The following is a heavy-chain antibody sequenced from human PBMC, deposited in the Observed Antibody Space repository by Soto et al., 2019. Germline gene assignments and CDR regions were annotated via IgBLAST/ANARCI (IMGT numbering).Heavy chain of an antibody. V-gene: IGHV3-15*01. D-gene: IGHD2-2*01. J-gene: IGHJ6*03. CDR1: GFTFSNAW. CDR3: TTDRVVVVPAATTYYYYMDV. Sequence: GGSLRLSCAASGFTFSNAWMSWVRQAPGKGLEWVGRIKSKTDGGTTDYAAPVKGRFTISRDDSKNTLYLQMNSLKTEDTAVYYCTTDRVVVVPAATTYYYYMDVWGKGTTVTVSS. CDR2: IKSKTDGGTT.